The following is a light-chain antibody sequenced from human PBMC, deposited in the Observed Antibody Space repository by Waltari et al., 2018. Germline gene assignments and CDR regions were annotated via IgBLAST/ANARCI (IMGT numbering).Light chain of an antibody. J-gene: IGKJ1*01. Sequence: DIVMTQSPDSLAVSLVERATIHCKSSQRVLYSSNNGNYLAWYQQKSGQPPKLLIYWASTRASGVPDRFSGSGSRTDFTLTISSLQAEDVAVYYCQQYYSTPRTFGQGTKVEIK. V-gene: IGKV4-1*01. CDR2: WAS. CDR1: QRVLYSSNNGNY. CDR3: QQYYSTPRT.